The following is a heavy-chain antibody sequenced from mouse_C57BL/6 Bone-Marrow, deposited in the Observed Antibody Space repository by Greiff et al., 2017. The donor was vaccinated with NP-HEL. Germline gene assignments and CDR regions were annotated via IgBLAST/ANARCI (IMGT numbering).Heavy chain of an antibody. CDR1: GYTFTEYT. Sequence: QVQLQQSGAELVKPGASVKLSCTASGYTFTEYTIHWVKQRSGQGLEWIGWFYPGSGSIKYNEKFKDRATLIADKSSSAVYMDLSRLTSEDSAVYFCARHGDYFGSSYGYFDVWGTGTTVTVSS. V-gene: IGHV1-62-2*01. J-gene: IGHJ1*03. D-gene: IGHD1-1*01. CDR2: FYPGSGSI. CDR3: ARHGDYFGSSYGYFDV.